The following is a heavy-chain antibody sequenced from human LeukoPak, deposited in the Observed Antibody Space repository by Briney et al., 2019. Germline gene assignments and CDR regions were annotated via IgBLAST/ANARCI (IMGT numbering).Heavy chain of an antibody. CDR2: ISSSSSYI. CDR1: GFTFDDYA. D-gene: IGHD6-13*01. Sequence: GGSLRLSCAASGFTFDDYAMHWVRQAPGKGLEWVSSISSSSSYIYYADSVKGRFTISRDNAKNSLYLQMNSLRAEDTAVYYCARDPRGHSSSWYWELDWFDPWGQGTLVTVSS. J-gene: IGHJ5*02. V-gene: IGHV3-21*01. CDR3: ARDPRGHSSSWYWELDWFDP.